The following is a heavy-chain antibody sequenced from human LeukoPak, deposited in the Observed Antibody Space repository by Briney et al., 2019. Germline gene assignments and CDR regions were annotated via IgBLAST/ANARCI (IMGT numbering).Heavy chain of an antibody. D-gene: IGHD2-15*01. V-gene: IGHV3-30*04. J-gene: IGHJ4*02. CDR2: ISYDGSNK. CDR1: GFTFSSYA. CDR3: ARRHCSGGGCYFAGADPFDY. Sequence: GGSLRLSCAASGFTFSSYAMHWVRQAPGKGLEWVAVISYDGSNKYYADSVKGRFTISRDNSKNTLYLQMNSLRAEDTAVYYCARRHCSGGGCYFAGADPFDYWRQGTLVTVSS.